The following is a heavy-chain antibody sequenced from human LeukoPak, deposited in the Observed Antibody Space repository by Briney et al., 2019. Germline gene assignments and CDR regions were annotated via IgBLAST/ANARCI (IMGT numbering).Heavy chain of an antibody. V-gene: IGHV1-69*13. D-gene: IGHD2-15*01. CDR2: IIPIFGTA. CDR1: GGTFSSYA. J-gene: IGHJ3*02. CDR3: VREPGYCSGGSCYPMAFDI. Sequence: SVKVSCKASGGTFSSYAISWVRQAPGQGLEWMGGIIPIFGTANYAQKFQGRVTITADESTSTAYMELSSLRSEDTAVYYCVREPGYCSGGSCYPMAFDIWGQGTMVTVSS.